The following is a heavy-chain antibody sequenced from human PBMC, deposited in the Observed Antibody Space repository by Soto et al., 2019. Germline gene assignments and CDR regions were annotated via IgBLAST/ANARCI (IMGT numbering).Heavy chain of an antibody. CDR1: GFTFSDYG. CDR3: ARDPLHYDILTGYSPNYFDF. V-gene: IGHV3-33*01. D-gene: IGHD3-9*01. J-gene: IGHJ4*02. CDR2: IWYDGSNK. Sequence: PGGSLRLSCAASGFTFSDYGMHWVRQAPGKGLEWVAVIWYDGSNKYYADSVKGRFTISRDNSKNTLYLQMNSLRAEDTVVYYCARDPLHYDILTGYSPNYFDFWGQGTLVTVSS.